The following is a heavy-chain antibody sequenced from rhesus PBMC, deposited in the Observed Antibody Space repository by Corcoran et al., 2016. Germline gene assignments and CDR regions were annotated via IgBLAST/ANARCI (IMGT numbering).Heavy chain of an antibody. CDR2: IYGSGSST. J-gene: IGHJ4*01. V-gene: IGHV4-169*02. Sequence: QLQLQESGPGLVKPSETLSVTCAVSGGYISSSYWSWIRQAPGKGLEWIGYIYGSGSSTNYNPSLKSRVTLSVDTAKTQLSLQLSSVTTADTAVYYCARDVSVAAKGDFDYWGQGVLVTASS. D-gene: IGHD4-29*01. CDR3: ARDVSVAAKGDFDY. CDR1: GGYISSSY.